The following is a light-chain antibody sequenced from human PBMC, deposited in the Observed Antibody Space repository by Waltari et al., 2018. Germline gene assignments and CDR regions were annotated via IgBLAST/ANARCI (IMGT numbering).Light chain of an antibody. CDR1: VSAVAALDY. CDR2: DVT. Sequence: QSALTQPPSVSGSPGQSITSSCTGVVSAVAALDYVSWHQHHPGKAPQVIIYDVTNRPSRVSDRFSASKSANTASLTISRLQPEDEADYYCSSQTLDGLVLFGGGTRLTVL. J-gene: IGLJ2*01. CDR3: SSQTLDGLVL. V-gene: IGLV2-14*03.